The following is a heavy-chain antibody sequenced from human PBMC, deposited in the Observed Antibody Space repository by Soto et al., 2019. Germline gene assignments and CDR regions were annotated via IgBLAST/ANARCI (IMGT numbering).Heavy chain of an antibody. CDR2: IYYSGST. CDR1: GGSISSSSYY. J-gene: IGHJ4*02. Sequence: QLQLQESGPGLVKPSETLSLTCTVSGGSISSSSYYWGWIRQPPGKGLEWIGSIYYSGSTYYNPSLKSRVTISVDTSKNQFSLKLSSVTAADTAVYYCARRVATIMGDFDYWGQGTLVTVSS. D-gene: IGHD5-12*01. CDR3: ARRVATIMGDFDY. V-gene: IGHV4-39*01.